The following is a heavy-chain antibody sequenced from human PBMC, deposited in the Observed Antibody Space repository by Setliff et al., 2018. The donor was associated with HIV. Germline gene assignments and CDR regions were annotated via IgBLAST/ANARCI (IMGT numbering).Heavy chain of an antibody. CDR1: GGSFSGYY. CDR2: IYYTGTT. Sequence: KPSETLSLTCAVYGGSFSGYYWSWIRQPPGKGLEWIGSIYYTGTTNYNPSLKSRVTISVDTSKNQFSLKLSSVTAADTAVYYCARSPRGDYCSSTSCSYDYWGQGTLVTVSS. J-gene: IGHJ4*02. CDR3: ARSPRGDYCSSTSCSYDY. D-gene: IGHD2-2*01. V-gene: IGHV4-34*01.